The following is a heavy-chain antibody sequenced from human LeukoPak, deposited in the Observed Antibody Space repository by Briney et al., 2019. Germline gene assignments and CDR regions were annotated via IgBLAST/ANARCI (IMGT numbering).Heavy chain of an antibody. CDR3: ARLSSGWSFDY. CDR2: ISSSSSSYT. CDR1: GFTLSIYT. Sequence: GGSLRLSCAASGFTLSIYTMNWVRQAPGKGLEWVSYISSSSSSYTNYADSVKGRFTISRDNAKNSLYLQMNSLRAEDTAVYYCARLSSGWSFDYWGQGTLVTASS. D-gene: IGHD6-19*01. J-gene: IGHJ4*02. V-gene: IGHV3-21*05.